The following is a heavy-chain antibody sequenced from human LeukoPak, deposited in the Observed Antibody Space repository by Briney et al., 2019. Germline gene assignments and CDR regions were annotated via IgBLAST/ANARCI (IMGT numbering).Heavy chain of an antibody. J-gene: IGHJ6*03. Sequence: PSETLSLTCTVSGGSIGTYYWSWIRQSPGKGLEWIGYIYVTGTRYNPYLQSRVTISVDRSRNQFFLKMSSVTVADTAVYYCARHIGGGIEDMDVWGKGTKVIVSS. CDR2: IYVTGT. CDR3: ARHIGGGIEDMDV. D-gene: IGHD3-16*02. V-gene: IGHV4-59*08. CDR1: GGSIGTYY.